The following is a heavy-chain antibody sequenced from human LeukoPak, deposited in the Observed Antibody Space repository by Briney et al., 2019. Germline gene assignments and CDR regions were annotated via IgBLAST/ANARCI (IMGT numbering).Heavy chain of an antibody. V-gene: IGHV1-69*13. CDR2: IIPTFGTA. CDR3: ASSHCSGGGCYFPFDY. D-gene: IGHD2-15*01. Sequence: ASVKVSCKASGGTFSSYAISWVRQAPGQGLEWMGGIIPTFGTANYAQKFQGRVTITADESTSTAYMELSSLRSEDTAVYYCASSHCSGGGCYFPFDYWGQGTLVTVSS. J-gene: IGHJ4*02. CDR1: GGTFSSYA.